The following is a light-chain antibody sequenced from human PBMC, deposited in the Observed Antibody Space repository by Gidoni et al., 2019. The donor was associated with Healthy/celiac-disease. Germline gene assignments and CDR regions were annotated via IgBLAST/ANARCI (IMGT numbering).Light chain of an antibody. CDR3: AAWDDSLSGWV. Sequence: QAVLTQPPSASGTPGQRVTLSCSGRRSNIGSNYVYWYQQLPGTAPKLLIYSNNQRPSGVPDRFSGSKSGTSASLAISGLRSEDEADYYCAAWDDSLSGWVFGGGTKLTVL. CDR2: SNN. J-gene: IGLJ3*02. CDR1: RSNIGSNY. V-gene: IGLV1-47*02.